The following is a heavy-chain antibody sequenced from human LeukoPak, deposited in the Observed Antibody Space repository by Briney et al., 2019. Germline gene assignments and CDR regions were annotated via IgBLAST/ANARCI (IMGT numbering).Heavy chain of an antibody. CDR1: GFTFSSHL. J-gene: IGHJ4*02. CDR3: ARGLMYYDTSGFGDY. Sequence: GGSLRLSCEASGFTFSSHLMHWVRQAPGKGLVWVSRISSDGTYTNYADSVRGRFTISRDNAKNTLYLQMNSLRTEDTAVYYCARGLMYYDTSGFGDYWGQGTLVTVSS. D-gene: IGHD3-22*01. CDR2: ISSDGTYT. V-gene: IGHV3-74*01.